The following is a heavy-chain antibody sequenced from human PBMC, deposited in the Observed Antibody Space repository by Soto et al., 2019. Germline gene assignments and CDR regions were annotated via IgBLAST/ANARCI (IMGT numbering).Heavy chain of an antibody. V-gene: IGHV1-69*06. D-gene: IGHD2-2*01. J-gene: IGHJ6*02. CDR2: IIPIFSTA. Sequence: SVKVSCKASGGTFSSYAISWVRQAPGQGLEWMGGIIPIFSTANYAQKFQGRVTITADKSTSTAYMELSSLRSEDTAVYYCARDSKYCSSTSCSDGIDVWGQGTTVTVSS. CDR1: GGTFSSYA. CDR3: ARDSKYCSSTSCSDGIDV.